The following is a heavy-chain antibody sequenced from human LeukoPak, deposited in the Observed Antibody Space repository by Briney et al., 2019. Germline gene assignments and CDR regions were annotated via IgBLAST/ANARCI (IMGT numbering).Heavy chain of an antibody. CDR1: GGSISSYY. V-gene: IGHV4-4*07. D-gene: IGHD4-17*01. Sequence: SETLSLTCTVSGGSISSYYWSWLRQPAGKGLEWIGRIYTSGSTNYNPSLKSRVTMSVDTSKNQFSLKLSSVTAADTAVYYCASGTTKTTPPLYWGQGTLVTVSS. CDR2: IYTSGST. J-gene: IGHJ4*02. CDR3: ASGTTKTTPPLY.